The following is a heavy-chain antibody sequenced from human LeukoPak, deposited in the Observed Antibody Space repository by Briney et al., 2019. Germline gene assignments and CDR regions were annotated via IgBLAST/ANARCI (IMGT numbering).Heavy chain of an antibody. CDR3: VRDSIAVTGDFDF. D-gene: IGHD6-19*01. V-gene: IGHV3-74*01. CDR1: GFTFSSYW. J-gene: IGHJ4*02. CDR2: IDSDGSGP. Sequence: PGGSLRLSCAASGFTFSSYWMHWVRQTPGKGLVWVSLIDSDGSGPTYADSVKGRFTISRDNSKNTLYPQMNSLRAEDTAVYYCVRDSIAVTGDFDFWGQGTLVTVSS.